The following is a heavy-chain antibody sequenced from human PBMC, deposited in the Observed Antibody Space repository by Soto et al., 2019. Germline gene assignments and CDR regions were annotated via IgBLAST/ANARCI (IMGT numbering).Heavy chain of an antibody. Sequence: ASVKVCCKASGYTFTSYDINWVRHATGQGLEWMGWMNPNSGNTGYAQKFQGRVTMTRNTSISTAYMELSSMRSEDTAVYYCARSRGVLRFLEWTITYYYYYAMDVWGQGTMVTVSS. D-gene: IGHD3-3*01. CDR2: MNPNSGNT. CDR3: ARSRGVLRFLEWTITYYYYYAMDV. CDR1: GYTFTSYD. J-gene: IGHJ6*02. V-gene: IGHV1-8*01.